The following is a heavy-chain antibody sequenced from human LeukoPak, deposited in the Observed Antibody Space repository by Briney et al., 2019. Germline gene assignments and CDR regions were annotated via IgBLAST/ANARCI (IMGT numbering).Heavy chain of an antibody. CDR2: INSRNNYI. V-gene: IGHV3-21*01. CDR3: ARDKISVIPALDY. D-gene: IGHD2/OR15-2a*01. J-gene: IGHJ4*02. Sequence: PGGSLRLSCEASGFSFSNHNMDWVRQAPGKGLEWISSINSRNNYIYYADSVKGRFTISRDNAKESLYLRMDSPRAEDTAIYFCARDKISVIPALDYWGQGTLVIVSS. CDR1: GFSFSNHN.